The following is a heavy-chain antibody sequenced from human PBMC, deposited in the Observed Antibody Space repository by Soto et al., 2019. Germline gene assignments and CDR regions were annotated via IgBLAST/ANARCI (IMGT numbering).Heavy chain of an antibody. CDR3: SSGYLPDNDAFDI. Sequence: PGESLKISCKGSGYSFTSYWISWVRQMPGKGLEWMGRIDPSDSYTNYSPSFQGHVTISADKSISTAYLQWSSLKASDAAMYYCSSGYLPDNDAFDIWGQGTMVTVSS. CDR1: GYSFTSYW. CDR2: IDPSDSYT. D-gene: IGHD3-22*01. V-gene: IGHV5-10-1*01. J-gene: IGHJ3*02.